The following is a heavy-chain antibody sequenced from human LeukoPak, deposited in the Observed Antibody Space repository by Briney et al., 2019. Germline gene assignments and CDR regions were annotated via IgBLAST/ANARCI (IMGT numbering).Heavy chain of an antibody. CDR3: ASCQSDGSSCPFDY. CDR1: GGSISSSSYY. CDR2: IYYSGST. J-gene: IGHJ4*02. Sequence: SETLSLTCTVSGGSISSSSYYWGWIRQPPGKGLEWIGSIYYSGSTYYNPSLKSRVTISEDTSKNQFSLKLSSVTAADTAVYYCASCQSDGSSCPFDYWDQGTLVTVSS. V-gene: IGHV4-39*07. D-gene: IGHD6-13*01.